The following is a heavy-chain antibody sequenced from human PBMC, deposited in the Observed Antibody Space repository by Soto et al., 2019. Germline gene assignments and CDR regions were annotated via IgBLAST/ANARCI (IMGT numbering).Heavy chain of an antibody. CDR3: ARHRQIVVVPAARAAFDI. J-gene: IGHJ3*02. CDR1: GFTFNSYG. V-gene: IGHV3-33*01. D-gene: IGHD2-2*01. CDR2: IWYDGSNK. Sequence: GGSLRLSCAASGFTFNSYGMHWVRQAPGKGLEWVAVIWYDGSNKYYADSVKGRFTISRDNSKNTLYLQMNSLRAEDTAVYYCARHRQIVVVPAARAAFDIWGQGTMVTVSS.